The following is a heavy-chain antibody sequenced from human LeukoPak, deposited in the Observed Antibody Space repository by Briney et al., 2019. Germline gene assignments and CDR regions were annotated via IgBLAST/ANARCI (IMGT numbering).Heavy chain of an antibody. Sequence: GASVKVSCKASGGTFSSYAISWVRQAPGQGLEWMGWISAYNGNTNYAQKLQGRVTMTTDTSTSTAYMELRSLRSDDTAVYYCATNVDTAMVQSYWGQGTLVTVSS. CDR2: ISAYNGNT. J-gene: IGHJ4*02. CDR3: ATNVDTAMVQSY. CDR1: GGTFSSYA. D-gene: IGHD5-18*01. V-gene: IGHV1-18*01.